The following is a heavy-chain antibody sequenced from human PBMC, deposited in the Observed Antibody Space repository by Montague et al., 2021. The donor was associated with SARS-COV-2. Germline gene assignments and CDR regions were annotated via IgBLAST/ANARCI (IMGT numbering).Heavy chain of an antibody. CDR2: IYRSGYT. J-gene: IGHJ3*02. CDR3: ARRGYSNSRLDDAFDI. CDR1: SDSISISSSLSY. V-gene: IGHV4-39*01. Sequence: SETLSLTCTVSSDSISISSSLSYWGWIRQPPGKVLEWLGSIYRSGYTFYSPSLKSRITMSVDTSKNQFSLELASVTAADTAVYYCARRGYSNSRLDDAFDIWGQGTMVIVSS. D-gene: IGHD6-13*01.